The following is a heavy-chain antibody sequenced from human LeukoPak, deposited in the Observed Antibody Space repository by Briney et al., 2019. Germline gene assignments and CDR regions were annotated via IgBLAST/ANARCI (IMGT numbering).Heavy chain of an antibody. Sequence: GESLKISCKGPGYSFTSYWISWVRQMPGKGLEWMGRIDPSDSYTNYSPSFQGHVTISADKSISTAYLQWSSLKASDTAMYYCASWDGSGSYYHYYGMDVWGKGTTVTVSS. CDR2: IDPSDSYT. CDR3: ASWDGSGSYYHYYGMDV. V-gene: IGHV5-10-1*01. CDR1: GYSFTSYW. J-gene: IGHJ6*04. D-gene: IGHD3-10*01.